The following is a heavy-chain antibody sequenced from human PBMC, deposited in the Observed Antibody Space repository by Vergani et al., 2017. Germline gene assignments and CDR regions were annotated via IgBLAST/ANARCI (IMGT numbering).Heavy chain of an antibody. J-gene: IGHJ4*02. CDR3: ARVRGDYDCWSGYYLFDY. V-gene: IGHV1-18*01. CDR2: ISAYNGNT. D-gene: IGHD3-3*01. CDR1: GYTFTSYG. Sequence: QVQLVQSGAEVKKPGASVKVSCKASGYTFTSYGISWVRQAPGQGLEWMGWISAYNGNTNYAQKLPGRVTMTTDTSTSTAYMELRSLRYDDTAVYYCARVRGDYDCWSGYYLFDYWGKGTLVTV.